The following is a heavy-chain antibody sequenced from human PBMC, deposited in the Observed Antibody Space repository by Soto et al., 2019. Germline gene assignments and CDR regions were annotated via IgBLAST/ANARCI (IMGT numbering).Heavy chain of an antibody. CDR3: AKDPGYYDWFDP. CDR1: GFTFSSYA. Sequence: HPGGSLRLSCAASGFTFSSYAMSWVRQAPGKGLERVSAISGSGGSTYYADSVKGRITISRDNSKNTLYQQMNSLRVLDMAVYYCAKDPGYYDWFDPRGQGTLVIVSS. J-gene: IGHJ5*02. CDR2: ISGSGGST. V-gene: IGHV3-23*01. D-gene: IGHD1-26*01.